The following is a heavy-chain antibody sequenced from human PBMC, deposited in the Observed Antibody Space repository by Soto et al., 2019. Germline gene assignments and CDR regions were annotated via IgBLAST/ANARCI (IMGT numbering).Heavy chain of an antibody. CDR3: AKVAYSSSSWHDY. J-gene: IGHJ4*02. CDR2: ISYDGSNK. V-gene: IGHV3-30*18. CDR1: GFTFSSYG. D-gene: IGHD6-13*01. Sequence: PGGSLRLSCAASGFTFSSYGMHWVRQAPGKGLEWVAVISYDGSNKYYADSVKGRFTISRDNSKNTLYLQMNSLRAEDTAVYYCAKVAYSSSSWHDYWGQGTLVTVSS.